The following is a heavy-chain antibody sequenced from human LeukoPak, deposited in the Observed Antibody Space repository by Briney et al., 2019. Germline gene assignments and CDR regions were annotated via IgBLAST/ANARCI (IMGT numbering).Heavy chain of an antibody. V-gene: IGHV1-46*01. CDR3: ARSKIAVADNWFDP. J-gene: IGHJ5*02. D-gene: IGHD6-19*01. CDR2: INPRGGST. Sequence: ASVKVSCKASGYTFTSYFMHWMRQAPGQGPEWMGIINPRGGSTEYSHKFQGRLTMTSDTSTSTVYMELNSLRSDDTAVYYCARSKIAVADNWFDPWGQGTLVTVSS. CDR1: GYTFTSYF.